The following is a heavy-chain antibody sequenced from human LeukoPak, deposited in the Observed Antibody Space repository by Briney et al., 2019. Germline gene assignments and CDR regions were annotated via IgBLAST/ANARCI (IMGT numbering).Heavy chain of an antibody. D-gene: IGHD3-22*01. J-gene: IGHJ4*02. CDR3: ARGSSGFYF. V-gene: IGHV4-34*01. CDR1: GESLSGYY. CDR2: INHSGST. Sequence: SETLSLTCVVYGESLSGYYWTWIRQPPGKGPEWIGEINHSGSTNYNPSLKSRVTISVDTSKNQFSLKLSSVTAADTAVYYCARGSSGFYFWGQGTLVTVSS.